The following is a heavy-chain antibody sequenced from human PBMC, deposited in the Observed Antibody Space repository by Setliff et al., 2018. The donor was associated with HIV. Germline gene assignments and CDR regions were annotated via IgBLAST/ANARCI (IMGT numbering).Heavy chain of an antibody. CDR1: DASINSYY. V-gene: IGHV4-4*09. CDR2: IFASGDT. CDR3: ASGGPLGWVRGVSNWFDP. D-gene: IGHD3-10*01. J-gene: IGHJ5*02. Sequence: SETLSLTCTVSDASINSYYWNWIRQPPGKGLEWIGFIFASGDTKYNPSLQSRVSMSIDTSKNQFSLKLSSVTAADTAVYYCASGGPLGWVRGVSNWFDPWGQGTLVTVS.